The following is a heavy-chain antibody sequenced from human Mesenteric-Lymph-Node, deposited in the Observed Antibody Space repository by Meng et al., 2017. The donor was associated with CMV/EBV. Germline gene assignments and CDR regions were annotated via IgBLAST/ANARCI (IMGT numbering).Heavy chain of an antibody. J-gene: IGHJ4*02. CDR3: ATVSDYDILTFIF. V-gene: IGHV3-23*01. CDR2: VIGDGVDT. Sequence: GESLKISCVASGFTFSDFAMNWVRQAPGQRLEWVASVIGDGVDTYHAISVRGRFTISRDNSKNTLYLQMNSLRAEDTAVYFCATVSDYDILTFIFWGQGTLVTVSS. CDR1: GFTFSDFA. D-gene: IGHD3-9*01.